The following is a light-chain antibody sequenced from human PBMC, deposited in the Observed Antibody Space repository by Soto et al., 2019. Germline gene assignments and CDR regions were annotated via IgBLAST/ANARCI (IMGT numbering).Light chain of an antibody. CDR2: SNN. CDR3: AAWDDSLNGWV. CDR1: NSNIGINT. Sequence: QTVVTQPPSASGTPGQRVTISFSGSNSNIGINTVNWYQQLPGTAPKLLIYSNNQRPSGVPDRFSGSKSGTSASLAISGLQSEDEADYYCAAWDDSLNGWVFGGGTKLTVL. J-gene: IGLJ3*02. V-gene: IGLV1-44*01.